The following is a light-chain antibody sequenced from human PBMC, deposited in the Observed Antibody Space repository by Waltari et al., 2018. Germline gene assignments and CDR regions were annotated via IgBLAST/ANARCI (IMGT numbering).Light chain of an antibody. V-gene: IGKV1-17*01. Sequence: DIQMTQSPSSLSASVGDRVTITCRASQGIRDDLGWYQQKPGQPPKRLIYGASNLHSWVPLRFSGSGSGTEFTLTISSLQPEDSAIYYCLQHNTYPITFGPGTKVEIK. CDR3: LQHNTYPIT. J-gene: IGKJ3*01. CDR1: QGIRDD. CDR2: GAS.